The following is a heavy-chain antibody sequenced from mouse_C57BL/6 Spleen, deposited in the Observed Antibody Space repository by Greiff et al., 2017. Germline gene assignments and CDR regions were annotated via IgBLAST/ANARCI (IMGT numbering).Heavy chain of an antibody. CDR2: IYPGSGST. CDR1: GYTFTSYW. Sequence: VQLQQPGAELVKPGASVKMSCKASGYTFTSYWITWVKQRPGQGLEWIGDIYPGSGSTNYNEKFKSKATLTVDTSSSTAYMQLSSLTSEDSAVDYDARDNSKKSAWFADWGQGTMVTVSA. V-gene: IGHV1-55*01. D-gene: IGHD2-5*01. CDR3: ARDNSKKSAWFAD. J-gene: IGHJ3*01.